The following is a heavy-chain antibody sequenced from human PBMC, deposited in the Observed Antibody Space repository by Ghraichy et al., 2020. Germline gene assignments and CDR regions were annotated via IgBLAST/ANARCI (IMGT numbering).Heavy chain of an antibody. D-gene: IGHD7-27*01. J-gene: IGHJ4*02. CDR2: ITGGGNT. V-gene: IGHV3-23*01. Sequence: GGSLRLSCAVSGFTFSSYAMSWVRQAPGKGLEWVSGITGGGNTYYADSVKGRFTISRDNSKNTLFLQMHSLRVEDTAVYYCAKDIRTGDGQIPDDWGQGTLVTVSS. CDR3: AKDIRTGDGQIPDD. CDR1: GFTFSSYA.